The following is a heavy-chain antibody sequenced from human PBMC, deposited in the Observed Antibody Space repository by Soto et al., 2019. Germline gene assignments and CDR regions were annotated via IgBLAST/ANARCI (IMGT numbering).Heavy chain of an antibody. CDR3: ARGNGYSSGGFGFVDY. CDR1: GYSFTSYW. Sequence: GESLKISCKGSGYSFTSYWIGWVRQMPGKGLEWMGIIYPGDSDTRYSPSFQGQVTISADKSISTAYLQWSSLKASDTAMYYCARGNGYSSGGFGFVDYWGQGTLVTVSS. CDR2: IYPGDSDT. J-gene: IGHJ4*02. D-gene: IGHD6-19*01. V-gene: IGHV5-51*01.